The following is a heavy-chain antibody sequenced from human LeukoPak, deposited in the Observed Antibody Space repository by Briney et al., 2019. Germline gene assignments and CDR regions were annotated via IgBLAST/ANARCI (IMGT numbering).Heavy chain of an antibody. CDR1: EFTFSSYE. CDR2: ISCSGSGI. CDR3: ARRGLGATPDF. Sequence: GGSLRLSSAASEFTFSSYEMNWVRQAPGKGLEWVSYISCSGSGIYYADSVKGRFTIYRDNARNSLFLPTNSLRAEDTAVYYCARRGLGATPDFWGQGTLVTVSS. D-gene: IGHD1-26*01. V-gene: IGHV3-48*03. J-gene: IGHJ4*02.